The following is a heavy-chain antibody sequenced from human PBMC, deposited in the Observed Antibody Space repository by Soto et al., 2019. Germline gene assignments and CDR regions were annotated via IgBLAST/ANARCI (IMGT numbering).Heavy chain of an antibody. D-gene: IGHD3-3*01. Sequence: SVKVSCKASGGTFSSYAISWVRQAPGQGLEWMGGIIPIFGTANYAQKFQGRVTITADKSTSTAYMELSSLRSEDTAVYYCARRDFWSGEYNYYYGMDVWGQGTTVTVSS. V-gene: IGHV1-69*06. CDR1: GGTFSSYA. CDR2: IIPIFGTA. CDR3: ARRDFWSGEYNYYYGMDV. J-gene: IGHJ6*02.